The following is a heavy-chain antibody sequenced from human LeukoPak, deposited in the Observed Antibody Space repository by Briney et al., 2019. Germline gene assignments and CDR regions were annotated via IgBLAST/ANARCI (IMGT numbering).Heavy chain of an antibody. CDR1: GFTFSSYS. Sequence: GGSLRLSCAASGFTFSSYSMNWVRQAPGKGLEWVSSISSSSSYIYYADSVKGRFTISRDNAKNSLYLQMNSLRAEDTAVYFCASGSGWVSDSWGLGTLVTVSS. D-gene: IGHD6-19*01. CDR3: ASGSGWVSDS. CDR2: ISSSSSYI. V-gene: IGHV3-21*01. J-gene: IGHJ4*02.